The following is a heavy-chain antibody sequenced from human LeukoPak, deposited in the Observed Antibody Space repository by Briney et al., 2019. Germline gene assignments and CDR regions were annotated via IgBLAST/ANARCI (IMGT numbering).Heavy chain of an antibody. D-gene: IGHD6-6*01. Sequence: TGGSLRLSCAASGFTFSSYGMHWVRQAPGKGLEWVAVIWYDGSNKYYADSVKGRFTISRDNSKNTLYLQMNSLRAEDTAVYYCARVGSIAEDYFDYWGQGTLVTVSS. CDR3: ARVGSIAEDYFDY. V-gene: IGHV3-33*01. CDR2: IWYDGSNK. J-gene: IGHJ4*02. CDR1: GFTFSSYG.